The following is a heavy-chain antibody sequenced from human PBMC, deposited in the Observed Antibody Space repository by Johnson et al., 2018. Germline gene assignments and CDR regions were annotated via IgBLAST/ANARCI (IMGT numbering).Heavy chain of an antibody. V-gene: IGHV1-69*01. CDR3: ARSAYDYHTGYFQH. CDR2: IIGMFGTA. Sequence: VQLVESGAEVKKPGSSVKVSCKTSGGTFSSYAFSWVRQAPGQGLEWMGGIIGMFGTAHYAQKFQGRVTITADEFTSTAYMELSSLTSEDTAVYYCARSAYDYHTGYFQHWGQGSLVTVSS. CDR1: GGTFSSYA. D-gene: IGHD3-16*01. J-gene: IGHJ1*01.